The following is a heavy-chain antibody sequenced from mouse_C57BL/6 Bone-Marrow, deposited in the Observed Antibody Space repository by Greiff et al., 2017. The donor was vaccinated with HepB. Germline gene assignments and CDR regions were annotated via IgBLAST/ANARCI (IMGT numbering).Heavy chain of an antibody. D-gene: IGHD1-1*01. J-gene: IGHJ4*01. CDR2: ISNLAYSI. CDR1: GFTFSDYG. V-gene: IGHV5-15*01. CDR3: ARHGGTTVVDYAMDY. Sequence: EVQLQESGGGLVQPGGSLKLSCAASGFTFSDYGMAWVRQAPRKGPEWVAFISNLAYSIYYADTVTGRFTISRENAKNTLYLEMSSLRSEDTAMYYCARHGGTTVVDYAMDYWGQGTSVTVSS.